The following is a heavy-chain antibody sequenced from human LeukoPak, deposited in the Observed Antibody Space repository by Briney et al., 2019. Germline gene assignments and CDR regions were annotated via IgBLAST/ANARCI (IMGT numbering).Heavy chain of an antibody. CDR3: ARGGGATRIDY. D-gene: IGHD5-12*01. Sequence: PSETLSLTCTVSGGSISDIYWSWVRQPAGRGLEWIGRIYTSGSTSYNPPLKSRVTISVDTSKNQFSLKLTSVTAADTAVYYCARGGGATRIDYWGQGTLVTVSS. J-gene: IGHJ4*02. CDR2: IYTSGST. V-gene: IGHV4-4*07. CDR1: GGSISDIY.